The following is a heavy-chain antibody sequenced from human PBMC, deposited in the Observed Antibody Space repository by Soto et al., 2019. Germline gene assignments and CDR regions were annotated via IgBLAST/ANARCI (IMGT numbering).Heavy chain of an antibody. V-gene: IGHV1-69*13. CDR3: ARDIPTYYDSSLDWSDP. Sequence: GASVKVSCKXAEGTRSSFGISWVRQVPGQGLEWMGSIIPLYGTTNYAQRFRDRVAFIADDSTNMIYVELMSLRSDDTAIYYCARDIPTYYDSSLDWSDPWGQGVLVTVSS. CDR2: IIPLYGTT. CDR1: EGTRSSFG. J-gene: IGHJ5*02. D-gene: IGHD3-16*01.